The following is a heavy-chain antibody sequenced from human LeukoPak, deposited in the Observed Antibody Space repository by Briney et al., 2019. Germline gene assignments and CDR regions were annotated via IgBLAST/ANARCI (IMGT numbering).Heavy chain of an antibody. CDR2: IYYSGST. CDR3: ARSKGDSGYDYYYYYGMDV. J-gene: IGHJ6*02. CDR1: GGSISSSSYY. V-gene: IGHV4-39*07. D-gene: IGHD5-12*01. Sequence: SETLSLTCTVSGGSISSSSYYWGWIRQPPGKGLEWIGSIYYSGSTYYNPSLTRRVTISVDTSKNQFSLKLSSVTAADTAVYYCARSKGDSGYDYYYYYGMDVWGQGTTVTVSS.